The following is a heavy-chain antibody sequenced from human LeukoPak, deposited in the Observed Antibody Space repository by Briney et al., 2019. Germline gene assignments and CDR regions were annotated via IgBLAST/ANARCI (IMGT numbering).Heavy chain of an antibody. CDR3: ARRTLRGGFDY. D-gene: IGHD3-10*01. J-gene: IGHJ4*02. V-gene: IGHV5-51*01. Sequence: GESLKISCEGSGYSFTTYWIAWVRQMPGKGLEWMGIVNPGDSDSRYSPSFQGPVTFSADKSISTAYLQWSSLKASDTAMYYCARRTLRGGFDYWGQGTLVTVSS. CDR1: GYSFTTYW. CDR2: VNPGDSDS.